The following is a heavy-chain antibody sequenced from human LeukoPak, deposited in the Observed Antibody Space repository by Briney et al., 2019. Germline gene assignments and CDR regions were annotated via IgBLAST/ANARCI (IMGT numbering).Heavy chain of an antibody. CDR1: GGTFSSYA. Sequence: SVKVSCKASGGTFSSYAISWVRQAPGQGLEWMGGFFPILGTANYAQKFQGRVTITTDESTSTAYMELSSLRSEDTAVYYCARGIAAASQSGYYYMDVWGKGTTVTVSS. D-gene: IGHD6-13*01. CDR2: FFPILGTA. V-gene: IGHV1-69*05. J-gene: IGHJ6*03. CDR3: ARGIAAASQSGYYYMDV.